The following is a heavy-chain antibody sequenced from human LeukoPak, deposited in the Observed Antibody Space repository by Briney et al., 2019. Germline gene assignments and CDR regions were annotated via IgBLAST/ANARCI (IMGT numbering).Heavy chain of an antibody. V-gene: IGHV4-31*03. D-gene: IGHD2-15*01. Sequence: SQTLSLTCTVSGGSISSGGYYWSWIRQHPGKGLEWIGYIYYSGSTYYNPSLKSRVTISVDTSKNQFSLKLSSVTAADTAVYYCARGYCSGGSCYPYGMDDWGKGTTVTVSS. CDR2: IYYSGST. CDR3: ARGYCSGGSCYPYGMDD. J-gene: IGHJ6*04. CDR1: GGSISSGGYY.